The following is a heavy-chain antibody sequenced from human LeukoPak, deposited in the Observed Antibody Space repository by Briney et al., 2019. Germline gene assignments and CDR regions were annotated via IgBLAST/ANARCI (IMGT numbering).Heavy chain of an antibody. CDR3: ARLDSSGRVVYYYYMDV. Sequence: ASVKVSCKASGYTFTGYYMHWVRQAPGQGLEWMGWINPNSGGTNYAQKFQGRVTMTRDKSISTAYLQWSSLKASDTAMYYCARLDSSGRVVYYYYMDVWGKGTTVTASS. V-gene: IGHV1-2*02. CDR2: INPNSGGT. CDR1: GYTFTGYY. J-gene: IGHJ6*03. D-gene: IGHD6-19*01.